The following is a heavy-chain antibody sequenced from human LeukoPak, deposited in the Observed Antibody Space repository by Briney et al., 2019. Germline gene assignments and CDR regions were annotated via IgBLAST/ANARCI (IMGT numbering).Heavy chain of an antibody. D-gene: IGHD4-17*01. V-gene: IGHV3-21*01. Sequence: GGSLRLSCAASGFTFSSCTMNWVRQAPGKGLEWVSSISSSSSYIYYADSVKGRFTISRDNAKKSLYLQMNSLRAEDTAVYYCARVGESDYGDYGESDYYYYMDVWGKGTTVTISS. CDR3: ARVGESDYGDYGESDYYYYMDV. J-gene: IGHJ6*03. CDR2: ISSSSSYI. CDR1: GFTFSSCT.